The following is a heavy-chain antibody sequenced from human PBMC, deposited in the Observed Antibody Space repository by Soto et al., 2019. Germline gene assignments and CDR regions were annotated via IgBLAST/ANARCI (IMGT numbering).Heavy chain of an antibody. CDR2: ISYDGSNK. V-gene: IGHV3-30*18. Sequence: GGSLRLSCAASGFTFSSYGMHWVRQAPGKGLEWVAVISYDGSNKYYADSVKGRFTISRDNSKNTLYLQMNSLRAEDTAVYYCAKDGGYDYVWGRFYPNEKLDYWGQGTLVTVXS. J-gene: IGHJ4*02. CDR3: AKDGGYDYVWGRFYPNEKLDY. D-gene: IGHD3-16*01. CDR1: GFTFSSYG.